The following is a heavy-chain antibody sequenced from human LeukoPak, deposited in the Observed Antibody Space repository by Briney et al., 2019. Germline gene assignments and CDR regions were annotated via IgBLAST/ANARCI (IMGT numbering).Heavy chain of an antibody. CDR1: GFTFSSYA. V-gene: IGHV3-30-3*01. CDR2: ISYDGSNK. Sequence: GRSLRLSCAASGFTFSSYAMHWVRQAPGKGLGWVAVISYDGSNKYYADSVKGRFTISRDNSKNTLYLQMNSLRAEDTAVYYCAIDCSSTSCHNWGQGTLVTVSS. J-gene: IGHJ4*02. CDR3: AIDCSSTSCHN. D-gene: IGHD2-2*01.